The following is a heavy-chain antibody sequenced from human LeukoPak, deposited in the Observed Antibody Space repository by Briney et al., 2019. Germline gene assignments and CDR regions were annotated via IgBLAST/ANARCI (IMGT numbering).Heavy chain of an antibody. V-gene: IGHV4-59*01. CDR2: FYYSGST. CDR1: GGSISSYY. J-gene: IGHJ4*02. CDR3: ARGFNGGDVVVVPAAFDY. D-gene: IGHD2-2*01. Sequence: SETLSLTCTVSGGSISSYYWSWIRQPPGKGLEWIGYFYYSGSTNYNPSLKSRVTISVDTSKNQFSLKLSSVTAADTAVYYCARGFNGGDVVVVPAAFDYWGQGTLVTVSS.